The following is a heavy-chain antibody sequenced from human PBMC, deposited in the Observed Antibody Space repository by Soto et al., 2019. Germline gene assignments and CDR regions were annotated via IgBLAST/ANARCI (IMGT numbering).Heavy chain of an antibody. D-gene: IGHD3-22*01. CDR3: ARGRKDSSAYLYYFDY. CDR1: GDSISNYY. Sequence: AETLSVTCSISGDSISNYYWIWIRQPPGKGLEWIGYIYDSGRTNYNPSLKSRVTIAVDTSKNQFSLKLSSVTAADTAVYYCARGRKDSSAYLYYFDYWGQGTMVTVSS. J-gene: IGHJ4*01. V-gene: IGHV4-59*01. CDR2: IYDSGRT.